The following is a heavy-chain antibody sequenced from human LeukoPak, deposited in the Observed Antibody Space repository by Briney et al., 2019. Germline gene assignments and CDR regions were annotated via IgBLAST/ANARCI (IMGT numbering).Heavy chain of an antibody. V-gene: IGHV3-23*01. J-gene: IGHJ4*02. Sequence: PGGTLRLSCAASGFTFSSYGMSWVRQAPGKGLEWVSAISGSGGSTYYADSVKGRLTISRDNSKNTLYLQMNSLRAEDTAVYYCAKGYLRPPYYYDYWGQGTLVTVSS. D-gene: IGHD2-2*02. CDR3: AKGYLRPPYYYDY. CDR1: GFTFSSYG. CDR2: ISGSGGST.